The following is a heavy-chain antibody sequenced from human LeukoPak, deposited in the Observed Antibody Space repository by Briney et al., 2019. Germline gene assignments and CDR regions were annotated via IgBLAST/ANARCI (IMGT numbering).Heavy chain of an antibody. V-gene: IGHV3-7*01. D-gene: IGHD3-16*01. CDR2: IKQDGSEK. CDR1: GFTFSSYS. J-gene: IGHJ4*02. Sequence: GGSLRLSCAASGFTFSSYSMNWVRQAPGKGLEWVANIKQDGSEKYYADSVKGRFTISRDNAKNSLYLQMNSLRAEDTAVYYCARALRLGELYPDWGQGTLVTVSS. CDR3: ARALRLGELYPD.